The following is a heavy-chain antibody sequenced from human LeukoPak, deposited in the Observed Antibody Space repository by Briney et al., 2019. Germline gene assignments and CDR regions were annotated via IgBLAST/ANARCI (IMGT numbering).Heavy chain of an antibody. D-gene: IGHD3-22*01. Sequence: GGSLTLSCAVFGFTVSVNYMSCVRHAPGGGVECGSVIYSGGNTYYADSVKGRFTISRDNSKNTLYLQMNSLRAEDTAVYYCARKTDSGGQGDYWGPGTLVTVSS. CDR1: GFTVSVNY. CDR2: IYSGGNT. J-gene: IGHJ4*02. V-gene: IGHV3-66*01. CDR3: ARKTDSGGQGDY.